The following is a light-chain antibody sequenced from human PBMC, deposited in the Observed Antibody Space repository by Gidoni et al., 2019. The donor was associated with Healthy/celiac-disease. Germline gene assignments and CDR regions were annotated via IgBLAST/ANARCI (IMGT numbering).Light chain of an antibody. V-gene: IGKV1-9*01. CDR1: QGISSY. Sequence: IQLTTSTSSLSASVGDRVPITCRASQGISSYLAWYQQKPGKAPQLLIYAASTEQRGVPSMFSVRGAGTEFTLTISSLQHEYFATDYCQQLNSYPLTFGGXTKVEIK. J-gene: IGKJ4*01. CDR3: QQLNSYPLT. CDR2: AAS.